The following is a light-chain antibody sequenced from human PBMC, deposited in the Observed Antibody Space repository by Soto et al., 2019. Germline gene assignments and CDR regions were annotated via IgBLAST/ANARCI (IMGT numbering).Light chain of an antibody. V-gene: IGKV1-16*01. J-gene: IGKJ1*01. CDR2: SAS. CDR3: QQYYLYPWM. Sequence: EIQMTQCKYSLSASIGDRVTITCRASQGISTYLGWYQQKPGKVPKSLIYSASNLQSGVPSRFSASGSGTEFTLTVSDMQPDDFAPYYCQQYYLYPWMFGQGTKVDIK. CDR1: QGISTY.